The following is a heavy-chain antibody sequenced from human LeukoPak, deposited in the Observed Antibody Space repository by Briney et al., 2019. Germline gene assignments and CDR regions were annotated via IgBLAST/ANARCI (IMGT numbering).Heavy chain of an antibody. D-gene: IGHD7-27*01. CDR2: TYYRSGWHN. V-gene: IGHV6-1*01. CDR3: SRELAWGPADY. Sequence: SQTLSLTCATSGDSVSSNSAAWGWIRQSPSRGLEWLGRTYYRSGWHNDYALSVESRITINPDTSKNQVSLQLTSVTPEDTAVYYCSRELAWGPADYWGQGTLVTVSS. CDR1: GDSVSSNSAA. J-gene: IGHJ4*02.